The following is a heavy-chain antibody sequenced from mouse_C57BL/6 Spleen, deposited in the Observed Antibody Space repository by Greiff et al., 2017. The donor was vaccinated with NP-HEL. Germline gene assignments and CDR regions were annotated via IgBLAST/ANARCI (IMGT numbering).Heavy chain of an antibody. CDR2: FHPYNDDT. V-gene: IGHV1-47*01. Sequence: VQGVESGAELVKPGASVKMSCKASGYTFTTYPIEWMKQNHGKSLEWIGNFHPYNDDTKYNEKFKGKATLTVEKSSSTVYLELSRLTSDDSAVYYCARPWDDGYYEAWFAYWGQGTLVTVSA. D-gene: IGHD2-3*01. J-gene: IGHJ3*01. CDR1: GYTFTTYP. CDR3: ARPWDDGYYEAWFAY.